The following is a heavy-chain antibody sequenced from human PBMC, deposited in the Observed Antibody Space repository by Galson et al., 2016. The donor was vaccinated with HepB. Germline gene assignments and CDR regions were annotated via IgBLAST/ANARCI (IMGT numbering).Heavy chain of an antibody. V-gene: IGHV1-8*01. CDR1: GYSFLSHD. J-gene: IGHJ6*02. D-gene: IGHD4-23*01. CDR3: ARVRSPVDYGGVSDGMDL. CDR2: MNPNSGDT. Sequence: SVKVSCKASGYSFLSHDIDWIRQTTGQGLEWMGWMNPNSGDTYYAKKFQGRVNMTRNIAMTTAYMELTSLRSDDTAVYYCARVRSPVDYGGVSDGMDLWGQGTTVIVSS.